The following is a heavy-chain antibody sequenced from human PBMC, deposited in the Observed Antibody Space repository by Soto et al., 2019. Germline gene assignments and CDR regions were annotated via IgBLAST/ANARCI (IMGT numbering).Heavy chain of an antibody. D-gene: IGHD6-19*01. V-gene: IGHV2-26*01. Sequence: QVTLKESGPVLVKPTETLTLRCTVSGLSITDSEMGVSWIRQPPGQPLEWLAHIDSSGEKSYRTCLKNRLAISKDTPKSQRVLTMTNMDPADTATYYCARRLLAVAGSPWFDPWGQRIPVTVSS. CDR3: ARRLLAVAGSPWFDP. CDR2: IDSSGEK. CDR1: GLSITDSEMG. J-gene: IGHJ5*02.